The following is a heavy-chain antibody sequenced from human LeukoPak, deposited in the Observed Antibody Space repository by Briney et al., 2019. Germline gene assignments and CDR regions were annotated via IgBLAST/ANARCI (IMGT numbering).Heavy chain of an antibody. Sequence: SETLSLTCTVSGGSISISSCYYWSCIRQPAGKGLEWIGRIYTSGSTNYNPSLKSRVTISVDTSKNQFSLKLSSVTAADTAVYYCARYYYDSSGRGAFDIWGQGTMVTVSS. CDR1: GGSISISSCYY. CDR3: ARYYYDSSGRGAFDI. V-gene: IGHV4-61*02. D-gene: IGHD3-22*01. CDR2: IYTSGST. J-gene: IGHJ3*02.